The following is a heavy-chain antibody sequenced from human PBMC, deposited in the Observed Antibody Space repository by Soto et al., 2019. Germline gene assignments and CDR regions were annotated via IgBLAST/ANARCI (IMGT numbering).Heavy chain of an antibody. V-gene: IGHV5-51*01. D-gene: IGHD6-6*01. CDR1: GYSFTSYW. J-gene: IGHJ4*02. CDR2: IYPGDSDT. CDR3: ARLGGGIAARPWAFDY. Sequence: GESLTISCKGSGYSFTSYWIGWVRQMPGKGLEWMGIIYPGDSDTRYSPSFQGQVTISADKSISTAYLQGSSLKASDTAMYYCARLGGGIAARPWAFDYWGQGTLVTVSS.